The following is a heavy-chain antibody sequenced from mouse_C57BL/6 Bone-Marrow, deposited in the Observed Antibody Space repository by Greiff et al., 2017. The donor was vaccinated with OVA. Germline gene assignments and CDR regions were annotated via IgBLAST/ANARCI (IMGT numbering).Heavy chain of an antibody. V-gene: IGHV5-4*01. CDR2: ISDGGSYT. CDR1: GFTFSSYA. J-gene: IGHJ2*01. CDR3: ARYDYGNFDY. D-gene: IGHD2-4*01. Sequence: EVQLVESGGGLVKPGGSLKLSCAASGFTFSSYAMSWVRQTPEKRLEWVATISDGGSYTYYPDNVKGRFTISRDNAKNNLYLQRSHLKSEDTAMYYCARYDYGNFDYWGQGTTLTVSS.